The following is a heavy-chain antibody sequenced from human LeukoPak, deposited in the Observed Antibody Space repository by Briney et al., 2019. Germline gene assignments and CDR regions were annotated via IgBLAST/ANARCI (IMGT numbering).Heavy chain of an antibody. CDR2: FDPEDGET. J-gene: IGHJ4*02. Sequence: GASVKVSCKVSGYTLTELSMHWVRQAPGKGPEWMGGFDPEDGETIYAQKFQGRVTMTEDTSTDTAYMELSSLRSEDTAVYYCARGDPFLYYFDYWGQGTLVTVSS. D-gene: IGHD3-3*01. CDR1: GYTLTELS. V-gene: IGHV1-24*01. CDR3: ARGDPFLYYFDY.